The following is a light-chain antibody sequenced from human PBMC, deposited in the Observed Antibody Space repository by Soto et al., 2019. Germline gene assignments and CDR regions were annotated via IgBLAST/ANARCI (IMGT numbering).Light chain of an antibody. J-gene: IGKJ4*01. CDR1: QGLSSW. CDR3: QQTTSFPLT. Sequence: DIQMTQSPSFVSASGGDRFTITCRASQGLSSWLACYQHKPGRAPKLLIHAASILESGVPSRFSGSGSGTDFTLTISSLQPEDFATYYCQQTTSFPLTFGGGTKVEIK. V-gene: IGKV1-12*01. CDR2: AAS.